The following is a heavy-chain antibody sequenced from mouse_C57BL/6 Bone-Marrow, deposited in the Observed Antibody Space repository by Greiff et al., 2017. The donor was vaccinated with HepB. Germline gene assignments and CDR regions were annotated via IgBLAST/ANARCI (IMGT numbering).Heavy chain of an antibody. CDR2: IDPEDGET. Sequence: EVQLQQSGAELVKPGASVKLSCTASGFNIKDYYMHWVKQRTEQGLEWIGRIDPEDGETKYAPKFKGKATITANTSSNTAYLQLSSLTSEDTAVYYCARYDGYYGSSYPNYYAMDYWGQGTSVTVSS. CDR1: GFNIKDYY. D-gene: IGHD1-1*01. V-gene: IGHV14-2*01. CDR3: ARYDGYYGSSYPNYYAMDY. J-gene: IGHJ4*01.